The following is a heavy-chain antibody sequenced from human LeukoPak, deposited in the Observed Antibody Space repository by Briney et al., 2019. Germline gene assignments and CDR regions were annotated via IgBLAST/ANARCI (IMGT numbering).Heavy chain of an antibody. Sequence: SGGSLRLSCAASGFIFSSYAISWVRQAPGKGLEWVSGTRISGDTFYADSVKGRFTISRDTSKNTVYLQMNSLRAEDSAVYYCATLSYDVWTGINWFDPWGQGTLVTVSS. V-gene: IGHV3-23*01. J-gene: IGHJ5*02. CDR2: TRISGDT. CDR3: ATLSYDVWTGINWFDP. D-gene: IGHD3-3*01. CDR1: GFIFSSYA.